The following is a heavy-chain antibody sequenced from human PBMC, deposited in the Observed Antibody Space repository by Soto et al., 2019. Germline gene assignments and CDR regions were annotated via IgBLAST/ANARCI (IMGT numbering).Heavy chain of an antibody. Sequence: PGGSLRLSCAASGFTFSSYAMSWVRQAPGKGLEWVSAISGSGGSTYYADSVKGRFTISRDNSKNTLYLQMNNLRGEDTAIYYCARGPSGYFYGSRFDNWGQGTLVTVSS. J-gene: IGHJ4*02. CDR2: ISGSGGST. CDR3: ARGPSGYFYGSRFDN. D-gene: IGHD5-18*01. V-gene: IGHV3-23*01. CDR1: GFTFSSYA.